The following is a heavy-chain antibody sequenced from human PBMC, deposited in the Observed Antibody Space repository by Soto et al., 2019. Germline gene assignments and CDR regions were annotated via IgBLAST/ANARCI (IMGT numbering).Heavy chain of an antibody. V-gene: IGHV3-23*01. J-gene: IGHJ4*02. CDR3: AKNPGYYYDSTGYHFDY. Sequence: PGGAPRTSRAAPWFTLFSHSLSLVPPAPGKGVEWVSAISYGGGTTYYADSVKGRFTISRDNSKNTLYLQMDSLRAEDTAVYYCAKNPGYYYDSTGYHFDYWGQGTLVTVSS. D-gene: IGHD3-22*01. CDR2: ISYGGGTT. CDR1: WFTLFSHS.